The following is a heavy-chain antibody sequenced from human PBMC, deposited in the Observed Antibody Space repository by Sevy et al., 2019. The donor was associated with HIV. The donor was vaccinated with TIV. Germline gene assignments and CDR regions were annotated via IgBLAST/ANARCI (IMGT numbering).Heavy chain of an antibody. CDR1: GFVFDDYA. CDR3: STRNGYDKSG. CDR2: IRNKAFGGTA. J-gene: IGHJ4*02. D-gene: IGHD3-22*01. Sequence: GGSLRLSCTGSGFVFDDYAMSWCRQAPGKGLEWLGFIRNKAFGGTAEYAASVKGRFTISRDYSKSIAYLEMNRLEIEDTAVYYCSTRNGYDKSGWGQGTLVTVSS. V-gene: IGHV3-49*03.